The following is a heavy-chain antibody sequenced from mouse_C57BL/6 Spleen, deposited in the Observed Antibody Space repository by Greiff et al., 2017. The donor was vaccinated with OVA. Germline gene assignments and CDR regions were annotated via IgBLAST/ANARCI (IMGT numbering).Heavy chain of an antibody. D-gene: IGHD2-3*01. CDR1: GYAFSSSW. CDR2: IYPGDGDT. CDR3: ARDGSRYFDY. V-gene: IGHV1-82*01. J-gene: IGHJ2*01. Sequence: QVQLQQSGPELVKPGASVKISCKASGYAFSSSWMNWVKQRPGQGLEWIGRIYPGDGDTNYNGKFKGKATLTVDKSSSTAYMQLSSLTSEDSAVYFCARDGSRYFDYWGQGTTLTVSS.